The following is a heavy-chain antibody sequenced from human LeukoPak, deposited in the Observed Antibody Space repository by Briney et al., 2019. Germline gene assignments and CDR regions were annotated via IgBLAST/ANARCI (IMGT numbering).Heavy chain of an antibody. CDR3: ARVAGMYSSSWYYFDY. V-gene: IGHV4-38-2*01. D-gene: IGHD6-13*01. Sequence: SETLSLTCAVSGYSISSGYYWGWIRQPPGKGLEWIGSIYQSGSTYYNPSLKSRVTISVDTSKNQFSLKLSSVTAADTAVYYCARVAGMYSSSWYYFDYWGQGTLVTVSS. J-gene: IGHJ4*02. CDR2: IYQSGST. CDR1: GYSISSGYY.